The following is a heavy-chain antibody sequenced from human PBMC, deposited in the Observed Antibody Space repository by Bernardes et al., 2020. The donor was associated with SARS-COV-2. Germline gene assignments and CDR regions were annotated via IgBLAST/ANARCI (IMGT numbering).Heavy chain of an antibody. Sequence: GGSLRLSCRTSGLVFSNTDMAWVRQAPGKGLEWVATISAVRNTHYADSTLGRFTISRDDANNVVYLQMNSLRAEDTATYFCATELQYDDLYWGQGTRVTVSS. CDR3: ATELQYDDLY. J-gene: IGHJ4*02. D-gene: IGHD3-16*01. V-gene: IGHV3-53*01. CDR2: ISAVRNT. CDR1: GLVFSNTD.